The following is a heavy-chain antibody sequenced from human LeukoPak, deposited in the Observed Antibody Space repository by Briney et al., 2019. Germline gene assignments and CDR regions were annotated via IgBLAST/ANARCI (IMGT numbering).Heavy chain of an antibody. CDR3: ARDLEWDTAMVNPTGY. J-gene: IGHJ4*02. CDR2: ISSSSSTI. V-gene: IGHV3-48*01. CDR1: GFTFSSYS. D-gene: IGHD5-18*01. Sequence: GGSLRLSCAASGFTFSSYSMNWVRQAPGKGLEWVSYISSSSSTIYYADSVKGRFTISRDNAKNSLYLQMNSLGAEDTAVYYCARDLEWDTAMVNPTGYWGQGTLVTVSS.